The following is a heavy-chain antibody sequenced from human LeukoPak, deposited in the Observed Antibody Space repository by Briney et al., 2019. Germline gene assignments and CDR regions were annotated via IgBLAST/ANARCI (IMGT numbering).Heavy chain of an antibody. CDR3: TKDRYCTTTFCPLDY. CDR1: VFTFDDYS. D-gene: IGHD2-8*01. V-gene: IGHV3-43*01. CDR2: ISRDGRAT. J-gene: IGHJ4*02. Sequence: GGSLRLSCVASVFTFDDYSFHWVRQAPGKGLEWLSLISRDGRATYYADSVKGRFTISRDNSKNSLYLQMNSLRTEDTALYYCTKDRYCTTTFCPLDYWGQGTLVTVSS.